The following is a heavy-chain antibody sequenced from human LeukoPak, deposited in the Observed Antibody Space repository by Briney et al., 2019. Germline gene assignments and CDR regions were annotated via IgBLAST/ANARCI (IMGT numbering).Heavy chain of an antibody. CDR1: GGSFSGYY. Sequence: SETLSLTCAVYGGSFSGYYWSWIRQPPGKGLEWIGEINHSGSTNYNPSLKSRVTISVETSKNQFSLKLSSVTAADTAVYYCARGGYYDSSGYPRTFDYWGQGTLVTVSS. V-gene: IGHV4-34*01. CDR2: INHSGST. J-gene: IGHJ4*02. D-gene: IGHD3-22*01. CDR3: ARGGYYDSSGYPRTFDY.